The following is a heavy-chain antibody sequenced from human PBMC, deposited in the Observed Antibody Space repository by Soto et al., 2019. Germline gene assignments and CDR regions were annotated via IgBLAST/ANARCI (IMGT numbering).Heavy chain of an antibody. D-gene: IGHD3-3*01. CDR2: IHYSGSA. V-gene: IGHV4-59*12. Sequence: SVTMCLTCRIAGCSCNTAYWTWIRKNPERGLEWIGYIHYSGSANYNPSLNSRLTMSVDRSKSQFSMKLASVTAADTAVYYCARGVGGSGLNWFDPWGQGTLVTVS. CDR1: GCSCNTAY. J-gene: IGHJ5*02. CDR3: ARGVGGSGLNWFDP.